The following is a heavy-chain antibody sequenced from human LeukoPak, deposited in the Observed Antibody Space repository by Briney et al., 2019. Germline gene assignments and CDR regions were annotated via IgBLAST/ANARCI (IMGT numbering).Heavy chain of an antibody. V-gene: IGHV4-61*01. Sequence: SETLSLTCAVSGYSISSSYYWGWIRPPPGKGLEWIGYIYYSGSTNYNPSLKSRVTISVDTSKNQFSLKLSSVTAADTAVYYCARYAYSGSYYVDYWGQGTLVTVSS. CDR3: ARYAYSGSYYVDY. CDR1: GYSISSSYY. CDR2: IYYSGST. D-gene: IGHD1-26*01. J-gene: IGHJ4*02.